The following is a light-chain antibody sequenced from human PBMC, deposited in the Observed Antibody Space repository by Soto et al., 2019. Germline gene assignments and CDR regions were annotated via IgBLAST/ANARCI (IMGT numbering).Light chain of an antibody. CDR1: QSVSSY. CDR3: QQRT. CDR2: DAS. V-gene: IGKV3-11*01. J-gene: IGKJ3*01. Sequence: EIVLTQAPATRSLSPGERATLSCRASQSVSSYLAWYQQKPGQAPRLLIYDASNRATGIPARFSGSGSGTDFTLTISSLEPEDFAVYYCQQRTFGPGTKVDIK.